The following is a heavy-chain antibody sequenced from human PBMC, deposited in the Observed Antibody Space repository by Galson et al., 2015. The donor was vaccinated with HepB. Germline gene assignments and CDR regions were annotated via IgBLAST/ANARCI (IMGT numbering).Heavy chain of an antibody. V-gene: IGHV1-18*04. D-gene: IGHD3-10*01. CDR3: ATFPYFYDSGSYPYYCDY. Sequence: SVTVSCKASGYTFSTYGIAWVRQAPGQGLEWMGWISGYKSYTKYAQKFQGRVTMTTDTSTSTAYMELRSLRSDDTAVYYCATFPYFYDSGSYPYYCDYWGQGTLVTVSS. CDR1: GYTFSTYG. J-gene: IGHJ4*02. CDR2: ISGYKSYT.